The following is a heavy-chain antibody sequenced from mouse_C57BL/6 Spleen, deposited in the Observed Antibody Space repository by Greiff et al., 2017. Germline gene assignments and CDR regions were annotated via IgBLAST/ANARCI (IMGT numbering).Heavy chain of an antibody. Sequence: VMLVESGPGLVAPSQCLTITCTASGFTLNSYAISWVRQPPGKGLEWLGLIWTGGGTHYNSALKSRLSISQDTSKSQDFLKMNSLQTDDTARYYCAGTREYYGSSYGYFDVWGTGPTVTVSS. CDR3: AGTREYYGSSYGYFDV. D-gene: IGHD1-1*01. CDR2: IWTGGGT. V-gene: IGHV2-9-1*01. CDR1: GFTLNSYA. J-gene: IGHJ1*03.